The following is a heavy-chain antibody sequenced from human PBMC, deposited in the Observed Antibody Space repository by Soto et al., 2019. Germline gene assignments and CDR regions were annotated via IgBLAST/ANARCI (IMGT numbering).Heavy chain of an antibody. D-gene: IGHD3-16*01. CDR2: CFYSGST. V-gene: IGHV4-39*01. Sequence: SETLSLTCSVSGGSLISGSHYWGWIRQPPGRGLEWIGSCFYSGSTYYNPSLKSRLTISVDTSKNQFSLKLSSVTAADTAVYYCARSTGDIMIVREGMDFWGQGTLVTVSS. CDR1: GGSLISGSHY. J-gene: IGHJ4*02. CDR3: ARSTGDIMIVREGMDF.